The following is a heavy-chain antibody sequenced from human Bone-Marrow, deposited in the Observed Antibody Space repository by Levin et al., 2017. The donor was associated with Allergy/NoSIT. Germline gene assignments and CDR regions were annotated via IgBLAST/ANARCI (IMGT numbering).Heavy chain of an antibody. CDR1: GFTFGNAW. Sequence: PGGSLRLSCVASGFTFGNAWMNWVRQAPGKGLQWVGRIKGKTDGGTTDYAAPVKGRSTIPRDDPKKTLYLQMNSLKTEDTAIYYCTTRSHWGQGTLVTVFS. CDR3: TTRSH. V-gene: IGHV3-15*01. CDR2: IKGKTDGGTT. J-gene: IGHJ4*02.